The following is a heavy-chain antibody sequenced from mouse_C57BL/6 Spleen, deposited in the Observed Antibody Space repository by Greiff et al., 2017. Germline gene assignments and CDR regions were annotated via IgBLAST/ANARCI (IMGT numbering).Heavy chain of an antibody. Sequence: EVKVVESGGGLVKPGGSLKLSCAASGFTFSSYAMSWVRQTPEKRLEWVATISDGGSYTYYPDNVKGRFTISRDNAKNNLYLQMSHLKSEDTAMYYCARNWDVDYWGQGTTLTVSS. CDR3: ARNWDVDY. CDR1: GFTFSSYA. D-gene: IGHD4-1*01. J-gene: IGHJ2*01. CDR2: ISDGGSYT. V-gene: IGHV5-4*03.